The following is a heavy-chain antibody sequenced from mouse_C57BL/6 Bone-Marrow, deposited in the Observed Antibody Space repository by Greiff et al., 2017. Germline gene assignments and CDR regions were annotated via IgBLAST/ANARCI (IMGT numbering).Heavy chain of an antibody. CDR1: GFTFSDYY. J-gene: IGHJ3*01. V-gene: IGHV5-12*01. D-gene: IGHD2-1*01. CDR2: ISNGGGST. CDR3: ARLIYYGNYVWCAC. Sequence: EVQLVESGGGLVQPGGSLKLSCAASGFTFSDYYMYWVRQTPEQRLEWVAYISNGGGSTYYPDTVKGRFTISRDNAKNTLYLQMSRLKSEDTAMYYCARLIYYGNYVWCACWGQGTLVTVSA.